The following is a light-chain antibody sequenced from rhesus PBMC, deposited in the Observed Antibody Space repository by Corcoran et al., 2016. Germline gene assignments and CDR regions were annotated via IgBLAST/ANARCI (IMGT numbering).Light chain of an antibody. Sequence: DIQMTQSPSSLSASVGDRVTITCRASQGISKWLAWYQQKPGKAPKLLIYRASNLETGVPSRFSGSGSGTAFTLTISSLQPEDIATYYCQQHDNSPYSFGQGTKVGIK. CDR3: QQHDNSPYS. J-gene: IGKJ2*01. CDR2: RAS. CDR1: QGISKW. V-gene: IGKV1-69*01.